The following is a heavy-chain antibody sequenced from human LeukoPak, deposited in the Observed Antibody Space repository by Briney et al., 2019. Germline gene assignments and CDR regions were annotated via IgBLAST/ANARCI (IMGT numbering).Heavy chain of an antibody. J-gene: IGHJ3*02. CDR3: ARDLPEWRKLELDISRAFDI. Sequence: PSETLSLTCTVSGGSISSSNYYWGWIRQPPGKGLEWIGSIYYSGSTYYNPSLKSRVTISVDTSKNQFSLKLSSVTAADTAVYYCARDLPEWRKLELDISRAFDIWGQGTMVTVSS. D-gene: IGHD1-7*01. V-gene: IGHV4-39*07. CDR2: IYYSGST. CDR1: GGSISSSNYY.